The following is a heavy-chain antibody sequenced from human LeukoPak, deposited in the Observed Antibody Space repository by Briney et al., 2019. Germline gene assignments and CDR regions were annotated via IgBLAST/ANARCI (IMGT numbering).Heavy chain of an antibody. CDR1: GFTFNSYS. V-gene: IGHV3-21*01. CDR3: ARDLERVTAIPV. D-gene: IGHD2-21*02. Sequence: GGSLRLSCAASGFTFNSYSMNWVRQAPGKGLEWVSSISGSNSYIYYADSVKGRFTISRDNAKNTLYLQMNSLRAEDTAVYYCARDLERVTAIPVWGQGTLVTVSS. J-gene: IGHJ4*02. CDR2: ISGSNSYI.